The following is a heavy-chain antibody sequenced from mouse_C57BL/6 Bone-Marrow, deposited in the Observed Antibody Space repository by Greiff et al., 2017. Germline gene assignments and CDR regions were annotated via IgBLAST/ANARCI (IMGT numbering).Heavy chain of an antibody. CDR1: GYTFTSYW. CDR3: ARDAYYYGSSSSYYFDY. J-gene: IGHJ2*01. CDR2: IDPSDSYT. D-gene: IGHD1-1*01. V-gene: IGHV1-59*01. Sequence: QVQLQQPGAELVRPGTSVKLSCKASGYTFTSYWMHWVKQRPGQGLEWIGVIDPSDSYTNSNQKFKGKATLTVDTSSSTAYMQLSSLTSEDSAVYYCARDAYYYGSSSSYYFDYWGQGTTLTVAS.